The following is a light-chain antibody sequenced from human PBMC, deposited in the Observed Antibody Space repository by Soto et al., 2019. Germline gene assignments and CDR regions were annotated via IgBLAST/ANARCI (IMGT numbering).Light chain of an antibody. Sequence: IQMTQSPSSLSASVGDTVTVTCRASQGIRNYLNWFQQKPGKAPKRLISVASTLQSGVPSRFSGSGSGTEFTLTISSLQPEDSATYYCLQHNSYPRLFNFGGGTKVDIK. CDR2: VAS. J-gene: IGKJ4*01. CDR1: QGIRNY. CDR3: LQHNSYPRLFN. V-gene: IGKV1-17*01.